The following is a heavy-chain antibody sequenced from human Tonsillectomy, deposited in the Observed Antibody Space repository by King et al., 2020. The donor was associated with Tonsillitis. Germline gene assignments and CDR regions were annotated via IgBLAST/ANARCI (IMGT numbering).Heavy chain of an antibody. CDR1: GFTFSTYW. V-gene: IGHV3-74*02. D-gene: IGHD3-10*01. CDR2: INSDGSAT. J-gene: IGHJ3*02. Sequence: DVQLVESGGGLVQPGGSLRLSCAASGFTFSTYWMHWVRQAPGEGLVWVSRINSDGSATIYADSVKGRFTISRDNAKNTLYLQMNSLRAEDTAVYYCAKYGSGSFDAFDIWGQGTMVTVSS. CDR3: AKYGSGSFDAFDI.